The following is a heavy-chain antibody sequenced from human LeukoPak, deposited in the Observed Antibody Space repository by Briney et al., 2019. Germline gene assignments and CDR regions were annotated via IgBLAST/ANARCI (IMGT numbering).Heavy chain of an antibody. CDR3: ASEIVVVPAAAYNWFDP. CDR2: ISSSSSYI. V-gene: IGHV3-21*04. J-gene: IGHJ5*02. Sequence: GGSLRLSCAASGFTFSSYAMSWVRQAPGKGLEWVSSISSSSSYIYYADSVKGRFTISRDNAKNSLYLQMNSLRAEDTAVYYCASEIVVVPAAAYNWFDPWGQGTLVTVSS. D-gene: IGHD2-2*01. CDR1: GFTFSSYA.